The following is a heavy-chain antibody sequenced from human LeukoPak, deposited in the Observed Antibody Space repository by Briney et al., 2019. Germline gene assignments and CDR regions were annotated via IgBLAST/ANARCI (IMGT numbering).Heavy chain of an antibody. D-gene: IGHD3/OR15-3a*01. CDR2: ISAYNGNT. J-gene: IGHJ3*02. CDR1: GYTFTSYG. Sequence: ASVKVSCKASGYTFTSYGISWVRQAPGQGLEWMGWISAYNGNTNYAQKLQGRVTMTTDTSTSTAYMELRSLRSDDTAVYYCARDIWDFVKWMGNGAFDIWGQGTMVTVSS. V-gene: IGHV1-18*01. CDR3: ARDIWDFVKWMGNGAFDI.